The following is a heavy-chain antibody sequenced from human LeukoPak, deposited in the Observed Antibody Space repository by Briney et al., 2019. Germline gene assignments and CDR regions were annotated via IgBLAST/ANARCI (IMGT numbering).Heavy chain of an antibody. CDR1: GFGFSSFA. D-gene: IGHD6-19*01. J-gene: IGHJ4*02. V-gene: IGHV3-23*01. CDR3: AKAGIGVVGYFDY. CDR2: ISGIGGST. Sequence: PGGSLRLSCAASGFGFSSFAMSWVRQAPGKGLDWVSSISGIGGSTYYADSVKGRFTISRDNSKNTLYLQMNSLRDEDTALYYCAKAGIGVVGYFDYWGQGTLVTVSS.